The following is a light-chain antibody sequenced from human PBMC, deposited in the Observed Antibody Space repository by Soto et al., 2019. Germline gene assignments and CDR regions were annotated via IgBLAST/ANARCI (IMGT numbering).Light chain of an antibody. CDR3: QQYGSSPIT. Sequence: EVAMAQTPVTLSVSPGERATLSCRASQRVSINLAWYQQKPGQAPRLLIYGASSRATGIPDRFSGSGSGTDFTLTISRLEPEDFAVYYCQQYGSSPITFGQGTRLEIK. V-gene: IGKV3-20*01. CDR2: GAS. J-gene: IGKJ5*01. CDR1: QRVSIN.